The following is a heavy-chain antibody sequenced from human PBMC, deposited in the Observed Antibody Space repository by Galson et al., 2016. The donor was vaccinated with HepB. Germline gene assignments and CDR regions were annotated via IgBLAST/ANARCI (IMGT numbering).Heavy chain of an antibody. Sequence: SLRLSCAASGFIFSTYGMHWVRQAPGKGLEWMAVISYDGKNKKYVDSVNGRFTVSRDNSKDTLYLQMNSLRAEDSAVYYCAKQGLNSHGHGVYGMDVWGQGTTVTVSS. CDR3: AKQGLNSHGHGVYGMDV. J-gene: IGHJ6*02. CDR2: ISYDGKNK. CDR1: GFIFSTYG. D-gene: IGHD4-17*01. V-gene: IGHV3-30*18.